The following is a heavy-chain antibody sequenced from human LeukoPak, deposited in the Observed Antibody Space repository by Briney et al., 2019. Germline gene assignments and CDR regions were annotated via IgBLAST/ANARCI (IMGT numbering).Heavy chain of an antibody. CDR2: IKSKTDGGTT. CDR1: GFTFSNAW. D-gene: IGHD3-3*01. J-gene: IGHJ4*02. V-gene: IGHV3-15*01. Sequence: GGSLRLSCAASGFTFSNAWMSWVRQAPGKGLEWVGRIKSKTDGGTTDYAAPVKGRFTISRDDSKNTLYLQMNSLKTEDTAVYYCTTDIELLDFWSGYYDDYWGQGTLVTVSS. CDR3: TTDIELLDFWSGYYDDY.